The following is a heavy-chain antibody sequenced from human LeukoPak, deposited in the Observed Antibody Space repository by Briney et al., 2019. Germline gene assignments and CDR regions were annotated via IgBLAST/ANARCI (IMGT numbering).Heavy chain of an antibody. CDR2: TYYRSKWYN. J-gene: IGHJ5*02. Sequence: SPTLSLTFAISGDSVSSNSAAWNWIRQSPSRGLEWLGRTYYRSKWYNDYAVSVKSRITINPDTSKNQFSLQLNSVTPEDTAVYYCARGAAVALNNWFDPWGQGTLVTVSS. V-gene: IGHV6-1*01. CDR1: GDSVSSNSAA. CDR3: ARGAAVALNNWFDP. D-gene: IGHD6-19*01.